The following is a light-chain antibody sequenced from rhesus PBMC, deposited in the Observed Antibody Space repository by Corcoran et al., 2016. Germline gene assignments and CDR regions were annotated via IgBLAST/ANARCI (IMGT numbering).Light chain of an antibody. CDR3: QQHNSHPRS. V-gene: IGKV1-44*02. CDR2: AAF. J-gene: IGKJ2*01. Sequence: DIQMTQSPSSLSASVGDRVTITCRASQTISSYLAWYQQRPGKVPKLLINAAFSLESGVPSRFSGSGSGTEFTLPIISLQPEDFATYYLQQHNSHPRSFGQWTKVEIQ. CDR1: QTISSY.